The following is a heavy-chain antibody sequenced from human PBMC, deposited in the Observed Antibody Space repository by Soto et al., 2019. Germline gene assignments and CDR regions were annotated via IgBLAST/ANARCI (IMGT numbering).Heavy chain of an antibody. CDR1: GFTFISYA. D-gene: IGHD6-19*01. Sequence: EVQLLESGGGLLQPGGSLRLSCVASGFTFISYAMSWVRQTPGKGLECVSVISGTGSSTYYADSVKGRFTISRDNSRNTLYLQMNSLRDEDTAIYYCARGVGSGWYEAMDVWGQGTTVSVSS. V-gene: IGHV3-23*01. J-gene: IGHJ6*02. CDR2: ISGTGSST. CDR3: ARGVGSGWYEAMDV.